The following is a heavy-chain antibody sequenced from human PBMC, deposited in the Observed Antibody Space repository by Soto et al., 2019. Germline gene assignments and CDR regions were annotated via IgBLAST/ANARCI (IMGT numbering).Heavy chain of an antibody. Sequence: SVKVSCKASGGTFSSYAISWVRQAPGQGLEWMGGIIPIFGTANYAQKFQGRVTITADKSTSTAYMELSSLRSEDTAVYYCARDEYSSSWPLYYYGMDVWGQGTTVTVSS. CDR2: IIPIFGTA. D-gene: IGHD6-13*01. V-gene: IGHV1-69*06. CDR3: ARDEYSSSWPLYYYGMDV. J-gene: IGHJ6*02. CDR1: GGTFSSYA.